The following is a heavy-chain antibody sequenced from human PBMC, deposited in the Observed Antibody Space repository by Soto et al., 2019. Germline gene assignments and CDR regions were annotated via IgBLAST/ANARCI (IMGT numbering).Heavy chain of an antibody. V-gene: IGHV1-18*01. Sequence: ASVKVSCKASGYTFPNSGISWVRQAPGQGLEWMGWISAYSGNTNYAQKFQGRVTMTRGTSTSTAYMELRSLRSDDTAVYYCARDRGYYDRSDYFDYWGQGTLVTVSS. J-gene: IGHJ4*02. CDR2: ISAYSGNT. CDR3: ARDRGYYDRSDYFDY. D-gene: IGHD3-22*01. CDR1: GYTFPNSG.